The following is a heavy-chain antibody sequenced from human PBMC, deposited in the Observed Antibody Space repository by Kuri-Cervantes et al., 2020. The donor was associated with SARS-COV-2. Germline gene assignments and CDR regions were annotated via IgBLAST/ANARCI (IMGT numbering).Heavy chain of an antibody. CDR1: GFTFDDYG. CDR3: AKDPRDYYDSSGYYQYYDY. J-gene: IGHJ4*02. CDR2: INWNGGST. Sequence: GESLKISCAASGFTFDDYGMSWVRQAPGKGLEWVSGINWNGGSTGYADSVKGRFTISRDNSKNTLYLQMNSLRAEDTAVYYCAKDPRDYYDSSGYYQYYDYWGQGTLVTVSS. D-gene: IGHD3-22*01. V-gene: IGHV3-20*04.